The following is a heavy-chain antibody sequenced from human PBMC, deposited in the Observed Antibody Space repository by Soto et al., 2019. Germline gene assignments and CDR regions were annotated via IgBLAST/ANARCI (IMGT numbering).Heavy chain of an antibody. CDR2: ISYDGSNK. CDR3: AKGNGGRCGTFSCRFDP. D-gene: IGHD2-15*01. CDR1: GFTFSSYG. J-gene: IGHJ5*02. Sequence: QVQLVESGGGVVQPGRSLRLSCAASGFTFSSYGMHWVRQAPGKGLEWVAVISYDGSNKYYADSVKGRFTISRDNSKNTLYLQMNSLRAEDTAVYYCAKGNGGRCGTFSCRFDPWGQGTLVTVSS. V-gene: IGHV3-30*18.